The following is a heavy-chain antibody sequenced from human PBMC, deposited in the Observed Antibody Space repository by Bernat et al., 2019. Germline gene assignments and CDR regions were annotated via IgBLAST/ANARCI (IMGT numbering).Heavy chain of an antibody. CDR3: ARPRDSGYDWYYFDY. Sequence: EVQLVQSGAEVKKPGESLRISCKGSGYSFTSYWISWVRQMPGKGLEWMGRIDPSDSYTNYSPSVQGNVTISADKSLSTAYLQWSSLKASDTAMYYCARPRDSGYDWYYFDYWGQGTLVTVSS. J-gene: IGHJ4*02. V-gene: IGHV5-10-1*03. CDR1: GYSFTSYW. D-gene: IGHD5-12*01. CDR2: IDPSDSYT.